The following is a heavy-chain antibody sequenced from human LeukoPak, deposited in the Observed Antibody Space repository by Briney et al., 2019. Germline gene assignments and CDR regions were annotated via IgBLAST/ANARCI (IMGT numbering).Heavy chain of an antibody. CDR3: ARDYREQQLVFDY. CDR2: IYYSGST. Sequence: PSETLSLTCTVSGGSISSSSYYWGWIRQPPGKGLEWIGSIYYSGSTYYNPSLKSRVTISVDTSKNQFSLKLSSVTPEDTAVYYCARDYREQQLVFDYWGQGTLVTVSS. J-gene: IGHJ4*02. D-gene: IGHD6-13*01. CDR1: GGSISSSSYY. V-gene: IGHV4-39*02.